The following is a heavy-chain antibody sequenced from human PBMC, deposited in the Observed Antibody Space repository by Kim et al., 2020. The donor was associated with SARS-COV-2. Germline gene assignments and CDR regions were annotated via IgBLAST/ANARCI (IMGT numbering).Heavy chain of an antibody. J-gene: IGHJ4*02. CDR1: GFTFSSYG. V-gene: IGHV3-33*05. CDR3: ASSPRGFDWLTYITPYFDY. Sequence: GGSLRLSCAASGFTFSSYGMHWVRQAPGKGLEWVAVISYDGSNKYYADSVKGRFTISRDNSKNTLYLQMNSLRAEDTAVYYCASSPRGFDWLTYITPYFDYWGQGTLVTVSS. D-gene: IGHD3-9*01. CDR2: ISYDGSNK.